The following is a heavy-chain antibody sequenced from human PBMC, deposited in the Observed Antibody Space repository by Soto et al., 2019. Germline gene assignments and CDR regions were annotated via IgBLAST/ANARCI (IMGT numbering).Heavy chain of an antibody. Sequence: PSETLSLTCTVSGGSISSYYWSWIRQPPGKGLEWIGYIYYSGSTNYNPSLKSRVTISVDKSKNQFSLKLSSVTAADTAVYYCARDEKWLRAHYGMDVWGQGTTVTVSS. CDR2: IYYSGST. CDR1: GGSISSYY. V-gene: IGHV4-59*12. J-gene: IGHJ6*02. CDR3: ARDEKWLRAHYGMDV. D-gene: IGHD5-12*01.